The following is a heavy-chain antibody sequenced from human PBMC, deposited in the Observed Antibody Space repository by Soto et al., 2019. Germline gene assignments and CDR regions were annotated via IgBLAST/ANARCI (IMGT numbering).Heavy chain of an antibody. J-gene: IGHJ6*01. CDR1: GFTFSSYS. V-gene: IGHV3-48*01. CDR2: ISSSSGTI. Sequence: GESLKISCAASGFTFSSYSMNWVRQAPGKGLEWVSYISSSSGTIYYADSVKGRFTISRDNAKNSLYLQMNSLRAEDTAVYYCARSRLMDVWGQGTTVTVSS. CDR3: ARSRLMDV.